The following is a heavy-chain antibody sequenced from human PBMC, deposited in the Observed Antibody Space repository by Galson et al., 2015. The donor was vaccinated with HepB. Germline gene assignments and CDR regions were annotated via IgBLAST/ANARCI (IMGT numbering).Heavy chain of an antibody. V-gene: IGHV3-48*04. CDR1: GFTFSSYS. J-gene: IGHJ6*02. Sequence: SLRLSCAASGFTFSSYSMNWVRQAPGKGLEWVSYISSSSSTIYYADSVKGRFTISRDNAKNSLYLQMNSLRAEDTAVYYCAREIYDFETYYYYGMDVWGQGTTVTVSS. D-gene: IGHD3-3*01. CDR3: AREIYDFETYYYYGMDV. CDR2: ISSSSSTI.